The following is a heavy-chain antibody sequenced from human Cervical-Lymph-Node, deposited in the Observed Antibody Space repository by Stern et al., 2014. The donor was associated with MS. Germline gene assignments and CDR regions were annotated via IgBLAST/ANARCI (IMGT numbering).Heavy chain of an antibody. D-gene: IGHD1-26*01. J-gene: IGHJ5*01. CDR1: GGSMSSKY. Sequence: QLQLQESGPGLVKPSETVSLTCTVSGGSMSSKYWNLIRQPPGKGLEWIGYIYSDGSTNYNPSLKSRVIISLDTSTNQFSLSLTSVTAADTAVYYCARVTGRGTRQNWFDSWGQGTLVTVSS. CDR2: IYSDGST. V-gene: IGHV4-59*01. CDR3: ARVTGRGTRQNWFDS.